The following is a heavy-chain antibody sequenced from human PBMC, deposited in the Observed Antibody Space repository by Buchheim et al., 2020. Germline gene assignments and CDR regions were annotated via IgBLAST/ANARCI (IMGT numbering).Heavy chain of an antibody. D-gene: IGHD3-3*01. CDR2: IYYSGST. J-gene: IGHJ6*02. V-gene: IGHV4-61*01. CDR1: GGSVSSGSYY. Sequence: QVQLQESGPGLVKPSETLSLTCTVSGGSVSSGSYYWSWIRQPPGKGLEWIGYIYYSGSTNYNPSLKSRVTISVDTSKNQFSLKLSSVTAADTAVYYCARDSGGYDFGYYYYYGMDVWGQGTT. CDR3: ARDSGGYDFGYYYYYGMDV.